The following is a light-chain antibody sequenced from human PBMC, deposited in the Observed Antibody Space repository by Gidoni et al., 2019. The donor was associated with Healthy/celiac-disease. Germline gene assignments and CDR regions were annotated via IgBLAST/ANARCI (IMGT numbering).Light chain of an antibody. CDR2: WAS. CDR3: QQYYSTPF. Sequence: DIVMTQSPDSLAVSLGERATINCKSSQSVLYSSNNKNYLAWYQQKPGQPPKLLIYWASTRESGVPDRFSGSGSGTDFTLTISSLQAEDAAVYYCQQYYSTPFFGPGTKVDIK. CDR1: QSVLYSSNNKNY. V-gene: IGKV4-1*01. J-gene: IGKJ3*01.